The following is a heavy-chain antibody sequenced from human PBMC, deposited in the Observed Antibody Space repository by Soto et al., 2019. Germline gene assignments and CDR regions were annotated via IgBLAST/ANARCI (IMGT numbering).Heavy chain of an antibody. CDR3: AINTPGTGLFKSYHYYGMDL. J-gene: IGHJ6*02. D-gene: IGHD3-9*01. Sequence: GASVKVSCKASGFPLSNSAVQWVRQARGQRLEWIGRIVVGTGNTDYAQKFQERVTITRDMSTRTAYMELSSLRSEDTAVYYCAINTPGTGLFKSYHYYGMDLWGQGTTVTVSS. V-gene: IGHV1-58*01. CDR1: GFPLSNSA. CDR2: IVVGTGNT.